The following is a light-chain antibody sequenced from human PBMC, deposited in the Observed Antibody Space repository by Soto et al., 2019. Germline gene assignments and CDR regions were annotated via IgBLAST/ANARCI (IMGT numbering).Light chain of an antibody. J-gene: IGKJ2*01. Sequence: EIVLTQSPGTLSLSPGEGATLSCRASQSVSSRWLVWYQQKPGQAPRLLIYGASSRATGIPDRFSGSGSGTDFTLTISRLEPEDFEVYYCQQYGRSPNTFGQGTKVEMK. V-gene: IGKV3-20*01. CDR1: QSVSSRW. CDR2: GAS. CDR3: QQYGRSPNT.